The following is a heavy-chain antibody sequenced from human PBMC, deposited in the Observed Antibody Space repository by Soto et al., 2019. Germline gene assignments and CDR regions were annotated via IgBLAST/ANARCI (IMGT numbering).Heavy chain of an antibody. CDR2: ISYDGSNK. CDR1: GFTVSSYG. D-gene: IGHD6-19*01. CDR3: AKDPHPKRYSSGPDY. V-gene: IGHV3-30*18. Sequence: QVQLVESGGGVVQPGRSLRLSCAASGFTVSSYGMHWVRQAPGKGLEWVAVISYDGSNKYYADSVKGRFTISRDNSKNTLYLQMNSLRAEDTAVYYCAKDPHPKRYSSGPDYWGQGTLVTVSS. J-gene: IGHJ4*02.